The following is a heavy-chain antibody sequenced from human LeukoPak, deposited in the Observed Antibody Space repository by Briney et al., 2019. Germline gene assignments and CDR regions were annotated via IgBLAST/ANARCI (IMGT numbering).Heavy chain of an antibody. D-gene: IGHD3-10*01. CDR1: GYSISSGYY. CDR2: IYHSGST. Sequence: SETLSLTCTVSGYSISSGYYWGWIRQPPGKGLEWIGSIYHSGSTYYNPSLKSRVTISVDTFKNQFSLKLSSVTAADTAVYYCARSGSQDYWGQGTLVTVSS. V-gene: IGHV4-38-2*02. CDR3: ARSGSQDY. J-gene: IGHJ4*02.